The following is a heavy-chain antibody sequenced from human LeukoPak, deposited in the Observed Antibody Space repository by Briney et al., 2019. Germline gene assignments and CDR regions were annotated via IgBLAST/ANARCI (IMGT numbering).Heavy chain of an antibody. CDR1: GGSFSGYY. J-gene: IGHJ4*02. V-gene: IGHV4-34*01. D-gene: IGHD3-22*01. CDR2: INHSGST. Sequence: SETLSLTCAVYGGSFSGYYWSWIRQPPGKGLEWIGEINHSGSTNYNPSLKSRVTISVDTSKNQFSLKLSSVTAADTAVYYCARSSNYYDSSGYYYVFDYWGQGTLVTVSS. CDR3: ARSSNYYDSSGYYYVFDY.